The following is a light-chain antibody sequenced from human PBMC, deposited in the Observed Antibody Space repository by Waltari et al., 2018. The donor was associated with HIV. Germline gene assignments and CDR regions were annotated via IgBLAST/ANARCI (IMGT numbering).Light chain of an antibody. Sequence: QSVLPQPPSPSGTPGQRATIPCSGTSSHIGSTPVNWYQQLPGTAPKLLMHSNNPRPSGVPDRFSGSKSGTSASLVISGLQSEDEGDYYCAAWDDSLKGVFGGGTKLTVL. V-gene: IGLV1-44*01. J-gene: IGLJ3*02. CDR2: SNN. CDR1: SSHIGSTP. CDR3: AAWDDSLKGV.